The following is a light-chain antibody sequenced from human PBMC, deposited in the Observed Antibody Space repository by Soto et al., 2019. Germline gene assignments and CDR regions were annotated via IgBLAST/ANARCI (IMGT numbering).Light chain of an antibody. V-gene: IGKV3-20*01. J-gene: IGKJ2*01. CDR2: DAS. Sequence: PGERATLSCRASQSVSSSYLAWYQQKPGQAPRLLIYDASSRATGIPDRFSGSASGTDFTLTITRLEPEDSAVYYCHQYGNSPQTFGQGTKLEIK. CDR1: QSVSSSY. CDR3: HQYGNSPQT.